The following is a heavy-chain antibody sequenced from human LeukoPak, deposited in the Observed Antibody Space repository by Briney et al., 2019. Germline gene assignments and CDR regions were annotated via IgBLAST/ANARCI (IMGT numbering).Heavy chain of an antibody. D-gene: IGHD6-13*01. V-gene: IGHV1-18*01. Sequence: GASVKVSCKASGYTFTSYGISWVRQAPGQGLEWMGWISTYNGNTYYAQKLQGRVTMTTDTSTSTAYMELSSLRSEDTAVYYCAAQRLYSSSCFDYWGQGTLVTVSS. J-gene: IGHJ4*02. CDR1: GYTFTSYG. CDR2: ISTYNGNT. CDR3: AAQRLYSSSCFDY.